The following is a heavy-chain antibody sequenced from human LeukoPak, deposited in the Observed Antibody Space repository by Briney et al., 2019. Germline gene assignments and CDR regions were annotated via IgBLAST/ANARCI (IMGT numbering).Heavy chain of an antibody. CDR2: ISWNSGSI. CDR3: ASGASAFDI. Sequence: PGGSLRLSCAASGFTFDDYAMHWVRQATGKGLEWVSGISWNSGSIGYADSVKGRFTISRDNAKNSLYLQMNSLRAEDTALYYCASGASAFDIWGQGTMVTVSS. D-gene: IGHD1-26*01. CDR1: GFTFDDYA. V-gene: IGHV3-9*01. J-gene: IGHJ3*02.